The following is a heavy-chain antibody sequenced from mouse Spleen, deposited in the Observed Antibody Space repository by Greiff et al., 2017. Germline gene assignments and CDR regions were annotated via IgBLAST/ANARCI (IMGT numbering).Heavy chain of an antibody. CDR1: GFTFSDYG. D-gene: IGHD1-1*01. Sequence: EVKLVESGGGLVKPGGSLKLSCAASGFTFSDYGMHWVRQAPEKGLEWVAYISSGSSTIYYADTVKGRFTISRDNAKNTLFLQMTSLRSEDTAMYYCARHCSRSFYAMDYWGQGTSVTVSS. CDR3: ARHCSRSFYAMDY. CDR2: ISSGSSTI. J-gene: IGHJ4*01. V-gene: IGHV5-17*01.